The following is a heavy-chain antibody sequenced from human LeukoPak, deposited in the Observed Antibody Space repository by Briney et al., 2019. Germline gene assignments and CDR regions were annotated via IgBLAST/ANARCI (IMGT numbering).Heavy chain of an antibody. CDR1: GYTFTGYY. V-gene: IGHV1-2*02. D-gene: IGHD3-9*01. CDR2: INPNSGGT. J-gene: IGHJ5*02. CDR3: ARGGAPYDILTGYYSSNPSSNWFDP. Sequence: ASVKVSCKASGYTFTGYYMHWVPQAPGQGLEWMGWINPNSGGTNYAQKFQGRVTMTRDTSISTAYMELSRLRSDDTAVYYCARGGAPYDILTGYYSSNPSSNWFDPWGQGTLVTVSS.